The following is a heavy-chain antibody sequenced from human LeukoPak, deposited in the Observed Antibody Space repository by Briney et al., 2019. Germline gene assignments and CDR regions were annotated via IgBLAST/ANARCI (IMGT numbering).Heavy chain of an antibody. D-gene: IGHD3-22*01. CDR1: GGTFSSYA. J-gene: IGHJ4*02. V-gene: IGHV1-69*05. Sequence: SVKVSCKASGGTFSSYAISWVRQAPGQGLEWMGGIIPIFGTANYAQKFQGRVTITTDESTSTAYMELSSLRSEDTAVYHCARVKYYDSSGYYLGYFDYWGQGTLVTVSS. CDR2: IIPIFGTA. CDR3: ARVKYYDSSGYYLGYFDY.